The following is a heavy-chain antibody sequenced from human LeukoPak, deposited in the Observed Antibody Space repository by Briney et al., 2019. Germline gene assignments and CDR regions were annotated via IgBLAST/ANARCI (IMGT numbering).Heavy chain of an antibody. J-gene: IGHJ3*02. V-gene: IGHV3-21*01. CDR2: ISSSSSYI. CDR1: GFTFSSYS. D-gene: IGHD6-13*01. CDR3: AIECFSWVDAFDI. Sequence: PGGSLRLSCAASGFTFSSYSMNWVRQAPGKGLEWVSSISSSSSYIYYADSVKGRFTISRDNAKNSLYLQMNSLRAEDTAVYYCAIECFSWVDAFDIWGQGTMVTVSS.